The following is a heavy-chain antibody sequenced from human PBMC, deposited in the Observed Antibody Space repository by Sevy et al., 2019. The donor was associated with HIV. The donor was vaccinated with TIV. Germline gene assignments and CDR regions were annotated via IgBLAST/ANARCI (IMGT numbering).Heavy chain of an antibody. V-gene: IGHV4-39*01. J-gene: IGHJ5*02. CDR3: ARHAHITMIVT. CDR2: IYYSGST. D-gene: IGHD3-22*01. Sequence: SETLSLTCSVSGGSISSSSYYWGWIRQPPGKGLEWIGSIYYSGSTYYNPSLKSRLTISVDTSKNQFSLKLSSVTAADTAVYYCARHAHITMIVTWGQGTLVTVSS. CDR1: GGSISSSSYY.